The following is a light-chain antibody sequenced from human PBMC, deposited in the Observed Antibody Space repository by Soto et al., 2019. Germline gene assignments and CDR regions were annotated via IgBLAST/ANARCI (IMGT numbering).Light chain of an antibody. CDR3: CSFAGPQSFEV. CDR1: SSDIGGYTY. V-gene: IGLV2-11*01. CDR2: DVS. J-gene: IGLJ1*01. Sequence: QSALTQPRSVSGSPGQSVTISYTGTSSDIGGYTYVSWYQQHPGKAPKVIIYDVSERPSGVPDRFSGSKSGNTASLTISDLQPEDEADYYCCSFAGPQSFEVFGEGTKVTVL.